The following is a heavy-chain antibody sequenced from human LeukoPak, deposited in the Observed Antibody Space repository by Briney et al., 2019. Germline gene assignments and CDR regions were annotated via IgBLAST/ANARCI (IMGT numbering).Heavy chain of an antibody. Sequence: GGSLRLSCAASGFSFSGYAMSWVRQAPGKGLEWVSAISGSGATPSYADSVKGRFTISRDNSKNTVDLQMNSLRAEDTAIYYCAKVRYFDWLSPFNWFDPWGLGTLVTVSS. J-gene: IGHJ5*02. CDR1: GFSFSGYA. D-gene: IGHD3-9*01. V-gene: IGHV3-23*01. CDR3: AKVRYFDWLSPFNWFDP. CDR2: ISGSGATP.